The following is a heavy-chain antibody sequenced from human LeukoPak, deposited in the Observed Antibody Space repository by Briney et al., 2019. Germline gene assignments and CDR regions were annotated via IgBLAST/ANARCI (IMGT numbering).Heavy chain of an antibody. V-gene: IGHV3-7*01. D-gene: IGHD3-16*01. CDR2: IKQDGSEK. CDR3: ARYFAGALFDY. CDR1: GFTFSDYY. J-gene: IGHJ4*02. Sequence: GGSLRLSCAASGFTFSDYYMSWIRQAPGKGLEWVANIKQDGSEKYYVDSVKGRFTISRDNAKNSLYLQMNSLRAEDTAVYYCARYFAGALFDYWGQGTLVTVSS.